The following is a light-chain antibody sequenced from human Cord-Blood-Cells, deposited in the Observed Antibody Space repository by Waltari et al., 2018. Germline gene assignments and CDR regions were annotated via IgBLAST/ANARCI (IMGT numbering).Light chain of an antibody. J-gene: IGKJ2*03. Sequence: DIQMTQFPSALSASVGERVTITCQASQDISNYLNWYQQKPGKAPKLLIYDASNLETGVPSRFSGSGSGTDFTFTISSLQPEDIATYYCQQYDNLPPYSFGQGTKLEIK. V-gene: IGKV1-33*01. CDR3: QQYDNLPPYS. CDR2: DAS. CDR1: QDISNY.